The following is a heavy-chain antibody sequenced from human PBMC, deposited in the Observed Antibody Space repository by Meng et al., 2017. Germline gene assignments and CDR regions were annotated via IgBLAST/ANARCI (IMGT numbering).Heavy chain of an antibody. D-gene: IGHD3-10*01. Sequence: SETLSLTCAAYGGSFSGYYWSWIRQPPGKGLEWIGEINHSGSTNYNPSLKSRVTISVDTSKNQFSLKMSSVTAADTAVYYCARGSITMVRGVIIIPFDYWGQGTLVTVSS. V-gene: IGHV4-34*01. J-gene: IGHJ4*02. CDR2: INHSGST. CDR1: GGSFSGYY. CDR3: ARGSITMVRGVIIIPFDY.